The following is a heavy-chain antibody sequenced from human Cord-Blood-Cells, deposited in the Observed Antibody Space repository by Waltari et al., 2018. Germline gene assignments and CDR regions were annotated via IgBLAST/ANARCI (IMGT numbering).Heavy chain of an antibody. V-gene: IGHV4-59*11. D-gene: IGHD3-3*01. J-gene: IGHJ6*02. Sequence: QVQLQESGPGLVKPSETLSLTCTVSGGSISSHYWSWIRQPPGKGLEWIGYIYYSGSTTSTPALKSRFTISGDTSKNQFSLKRSSVTAADTAVYYCARVEYYDCWSGYYYYYGMDVWGQGTTVTVSS. CDR3: ARVEYYDCWSGYYYYYGMDV. CDR1: GGSISSHY. CDR2: IYYSGST.